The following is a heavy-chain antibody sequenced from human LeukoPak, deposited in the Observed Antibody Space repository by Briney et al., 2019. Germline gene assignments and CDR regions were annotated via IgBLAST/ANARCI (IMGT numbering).Heavy chain of an antibody. CDR1: GGSISSGGYY. CDR2: IYYSGST. D-gene: IGHD4-11*01. Sequence: SQTLSLTCTAPGGSISSGGYYWSWIRQHPGKGLEWIGYIYYSGSTYYNPSLKSRVTISVDTSKNQFSLKLSSVTAADTAVYYCARGETVTTVHQYYYYGMDVWGQGTTVTVSS. CDR3: ARGETVTTVHQYYYYGMDV. J-gene: IGHJ6*02. V-gene: IGHV4-31*03.